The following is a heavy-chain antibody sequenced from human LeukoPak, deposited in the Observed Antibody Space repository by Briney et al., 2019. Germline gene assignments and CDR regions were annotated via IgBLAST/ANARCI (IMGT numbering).Heavy chain of an antibody. CDR3: ARGREVTRDFDY. Sequence: SETLSLTCVVYGGAFSGYYWSWIRQPPGKGLEWIGDVNYSGSTNYNPSLESRVTISVDTSKSQFSQRLSSVTAADTSVYYCARGREVTRDFDYWGQGTLVSVSS. V-gene: IGHV4-34*01. CDR2: VNYSGST. J-gene: IGHJ4*02. D-gene: IGHD4-23*01. CDR1: GGAFSGYY.